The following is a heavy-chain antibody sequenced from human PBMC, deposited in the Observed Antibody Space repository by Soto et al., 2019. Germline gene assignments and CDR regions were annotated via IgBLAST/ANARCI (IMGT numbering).Heavy chain of an antibody. J-gene: IGHJ4*02. CDR3: AGGIAARPLGY. CDR2: IYHSGST. Sequence: QLQLQESGSGLVKPSQTLSLTCAVSGGSISSGGYSWSWIRQPPGKGLEWIGYIYHSGSTYYNPSLKSRVTISVDRSKNQFSLRLSCVTAADTAVYYCAGGIAARPLGYWGQGTLVTVSS. V-gene: IGHV4-30-2*01. D-gene: IGHD6-6*01. CDR1: GGSISSGGYS.